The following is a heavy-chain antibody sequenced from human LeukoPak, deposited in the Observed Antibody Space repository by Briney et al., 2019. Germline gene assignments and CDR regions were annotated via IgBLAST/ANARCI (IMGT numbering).Heavy chain of an antibody. CDR3: ARGGREGYNYFDY. CDR1: GGSFSGYY. Sequence: SETLPLTCAVYGGSFSGYYWSWIRQPPGKGLEWIGEINHSGSTNYNPSLKSRVTISVDTSKNQFSLKLSSVTAADTAVYYCARGGREGYNYFDYWGQGTLVTVSS. V-gene: IGHV4-34*01. CDR2: INHSGST. J-gene: IGHJ4*02. D-gene: IGHD5-24*01.